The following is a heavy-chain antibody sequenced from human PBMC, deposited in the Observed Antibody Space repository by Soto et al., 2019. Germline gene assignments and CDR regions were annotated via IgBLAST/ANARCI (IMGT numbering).Heavy chain of an antibody. CDR1: GYTFIDNY. V-gene: IGHV1-2*02. CDR3: ARGKGYSSGWPPGY. Sequence: QVQLVQSGAEVKKPGASVKVSCKASGYTFIDNYIRWVRQAPGQGLEWMGWLNPNSGNTNYARKFLGRVTMTRDTDVRTAYLELSRLSSDQTALYYCARGKGYSSGWPPGYWGQGTMVTVSS. CDR2: LNPNSGNT. D-gene: IGHD6-19*01. J-gene: IGHJ4*02.